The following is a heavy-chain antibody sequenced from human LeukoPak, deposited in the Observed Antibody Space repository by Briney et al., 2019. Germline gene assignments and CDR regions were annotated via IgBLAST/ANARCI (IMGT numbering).Heavy chain of an antibody. CDR1: GGSISSSNW. V-gene: IGHV4-4*02. CDR3: ARGSDYVWGSYRPSLHFDY. CDR2: IYHSGST. Sequence: PSGTLSLTCAVSGGSISSSNWWSWVRQPPGMGLEWIGEIYHSGSTYYNPSLKSRVTISVDRSKNQFSLKLSSVTAADTAVYYCARGSDYVWGSYRPSLHFDYWGQGTLVTVSS. D-gene: IGHD3-16*02. J-gene: IGHJ4*02.